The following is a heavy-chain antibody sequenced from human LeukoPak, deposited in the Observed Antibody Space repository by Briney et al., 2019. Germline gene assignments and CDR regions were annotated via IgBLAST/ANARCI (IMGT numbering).Heavy chain of an antibody. D-gene: IGHD2-2*01. Sequence: PGGSLRLSCAASGFTFSSYAMSWVRQAPGKGLEWVSAISDSGGSTYYAGSVKGRFTISRDNSKNTLYLQMNSLRAEDTAVYYCAKRHALDCSRTSCYRPGEFDYWGQGTQVTVSS. CDR3: AKRHALDCSRTSCYRPGEFDY. V-gene: IGHV3-23*01. CDR2: ISDSGGST. CDR1: GFTFSSYA. J-gene: IGHJ4*02.